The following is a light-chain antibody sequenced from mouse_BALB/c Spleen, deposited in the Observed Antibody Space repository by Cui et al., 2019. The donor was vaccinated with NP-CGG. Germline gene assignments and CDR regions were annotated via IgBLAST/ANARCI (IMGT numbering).Light chain of an antibody. CDR3: ALWYSNHWV. J-gene: IGLJ1*01. V-gene: IGLV1*01. Sequence: QAFVTHESALTTSPGETVTLTCRSSTGAVTTSNYANWVQEKPDHLFTGLIGGTNNRAPGVPARFSGSLIGEKAALTITGAQTEDEAIYFCALWYSNHWVFGGGTKLTVL. CDR1: TGAVTTSNY. CDR2: GTN.